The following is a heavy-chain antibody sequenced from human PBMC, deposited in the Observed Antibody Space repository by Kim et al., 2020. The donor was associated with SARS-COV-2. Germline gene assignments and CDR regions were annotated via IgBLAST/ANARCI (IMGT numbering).Heavy chain of an antibody. J-gene: IGHJ5*02. CDR2: ISSSSSTI. V-gene: IGHV3-48*04. CDR1: GFTFSSYS. Sequence: GGSLRLFCAASGFTFSSYSMNWVRQAPGKGLEWVSYISSSSSTIYYADSVKGRFTISRDNAKNSLYLQMNSLRAEDTAVYYCASRGSGSYLSFDPWGQGTLVTVSS. D-gene: IGHD3-10*01. CDR3: ASRGSGSYLSFDP.